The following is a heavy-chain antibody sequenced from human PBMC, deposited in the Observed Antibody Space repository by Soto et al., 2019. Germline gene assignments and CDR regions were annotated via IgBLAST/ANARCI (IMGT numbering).Heavy chain of an antibody. CDR2: IDPSDSNT. CDR3: ARLTRNYRNSNMDV. D-gene: IGHD3-10*01. CDR1: GYSFTSYW. J-gene: IGHJ6*02. Sequence: PGESLKISCKGSGYSFTSYWIGWVRQMPGKGLEWMGTIDPSDSNTNYSPSLQGHVSISADKSISTAYLQWSSLKASDTAMYYCARLTRNYRNSNMDVWGQGTTVTVSS. V-gene: IGHV5-10-1*01.